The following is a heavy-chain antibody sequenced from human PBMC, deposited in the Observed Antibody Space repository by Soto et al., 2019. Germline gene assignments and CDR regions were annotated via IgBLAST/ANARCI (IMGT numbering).Heavy chain of an antibody. CDR1: GGSISSYY. CDR3: ARGGPYYYDSSGWSYYYYYGMDV. Sequence: ETLSLTCTVSGGSISSYYWSWIRQPPGKGLEWIGYIYYSGSTNYNPSLKSRVTISVDTSKNQFSLKLSSVTAADTAVYYCARGGPYYYDSSGWSYYYYYGMDVWGQGTTVTVS. J-gene: IGHJ6*02. CDR2: IYYSGST. D-gene: IGHD3-22*01. V-gene: IGHV4-59*01.